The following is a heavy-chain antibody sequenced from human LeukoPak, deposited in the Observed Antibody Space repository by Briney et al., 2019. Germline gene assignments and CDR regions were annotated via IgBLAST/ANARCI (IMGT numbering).Heavy chain of an antibody. D-gene: IGHD3-10*01. J-gene: IGHJ6*03. CDR1: GGSISSSSYY. V-gene: IGHV4-39*07. CDR2: IYYSGST. Sequence: SETLSLTCTVSGGSISSSSYYWGWIRQPPGKGLEWIGSIYYSGSTYYNPSLKSRVTISVDTSKNQFSLKLSSVTAADTAVYYCARRGSGSYYNSRLYYYYYMDVWGKGTTVTISS. CDR3: ARRGSGSYYNSRLYYYYYMDV.